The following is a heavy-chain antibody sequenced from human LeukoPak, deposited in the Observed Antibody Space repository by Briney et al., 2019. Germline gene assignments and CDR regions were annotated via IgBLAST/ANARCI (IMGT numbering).Heavy chain of an antibody. CDR1: GYILTELS. D-gene: IGHD4-17*01. CDR2: FDPEDGET. Sequence: ASVKVSCKVSGYILTELSMHWVRQAPGKGPEWMGGFDPEDGETIYAQELQGRVTMTEDTFTDTAYMELRSLRSDDTAVYYCARPSGDYEGDAFDIWGQGTMVTVSS. CDR3: ARPSGDYEGDAFDI. J-gene: IGHJ3*02. V-gene: IGHV1-24*01.